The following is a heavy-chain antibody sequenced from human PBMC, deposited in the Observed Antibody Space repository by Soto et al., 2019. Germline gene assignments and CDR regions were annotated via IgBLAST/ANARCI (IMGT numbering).Heavy chain of an antibody. J-gene: IGHJ4*02. Sequence: SETLSLTCAVYGGSFSGYYWSWIRQPPGKGLEWIGEINHSGSTNYNPSLKSRVTISVDTSKNQFSLKLSSVTAADTAVYYCARSRYSSSWYGRYFDYWGQGTLVTVSS. D-gene: IGHD6-13*01. CDR1: GGSFSGYY. V-gene: IGHV4-34*01. CDR2: INHSGST. CDR3: ARSRYSSSWYGRYFDY.